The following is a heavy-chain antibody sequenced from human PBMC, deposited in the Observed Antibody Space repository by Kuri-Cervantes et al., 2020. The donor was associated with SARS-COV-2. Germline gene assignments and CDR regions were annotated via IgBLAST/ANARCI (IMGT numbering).Heavy chain of an antibody. CDR3: ARDLGNNWNDPFDY. V-gene: IGHV3-21*01. CDR1: GFTFSSYN. D-gene: IGHD1-20*01. J-gene: IGHJ4*02. Sequence: GESLKISCAASGFTFSSYNMNWVRQAPGKGLEWVSSISSSSSYIYYADSVKGRFTISRDNAKNSLYLQMNSLRAEDTAVYYCARDLGNNWNDPFDYWGQGTLVTVSS. CDR2: ISSSSSYI.